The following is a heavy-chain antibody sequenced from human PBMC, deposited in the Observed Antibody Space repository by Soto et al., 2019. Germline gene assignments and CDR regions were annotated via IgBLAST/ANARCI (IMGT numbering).Heavy chain of an antibody. Sequence: SETLSLTCTVSGGSISSGDYYWSWIRQPPGKGLEWIGYIYYSGSTYYNPSLKSRVTISVDTSKNQFSLKLSSVTAADTAVYYCARVVVYYYYGMDVWGQGTTVTAP. CDR1: GGSISSGDYY. CDR2: IYYSGST. J-gene: IGHJ6*02. V-gene: IGHV4-30-4*01. CDR3: ARVVVYYYYGMDV. D-gene: IGHD2-21*01.